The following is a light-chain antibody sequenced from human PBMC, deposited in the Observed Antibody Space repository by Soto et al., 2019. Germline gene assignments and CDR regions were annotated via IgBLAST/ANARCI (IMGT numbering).Light chain of an antibody. CDR2: EVR. J-gene: IGLJ1*01. V-gene: IGLV2-14*01. Sequence: QSVLTQPASVSGSPGQSITISCTGTSSDIGSYNYVAWYQQFPGKTPKLIIYEVRSRPSGVSFRFSGSKSGNTASLTISGLQAEHEADYYCISYRGSDTSHVFGTGTKVTVL. CDR1: SSDIGSYNY. CDR3: ISYRGSDTSHV.